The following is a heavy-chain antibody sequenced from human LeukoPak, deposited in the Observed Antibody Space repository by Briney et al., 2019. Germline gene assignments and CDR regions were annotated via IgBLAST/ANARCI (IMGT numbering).Heavy chain of an antibody. CDR3: AKRDSSGYYDY. CDR1: GLSFSDAW. CDR2: IKQDGTEK. V-gene: IGHV3-7*03. J-gene: IGHJ4*02. Sequence: GGSLRLSCVASGLSFSDAWMTWVRHPPGKGLDWVATIKQDGTEKYYLDSVKGRFTISRDNSKNTLYLQMNSLRAEDTAVYYCAKRDSSGYYDYWGQGTLVTVSS. D-gene: IGHD3-22*01.